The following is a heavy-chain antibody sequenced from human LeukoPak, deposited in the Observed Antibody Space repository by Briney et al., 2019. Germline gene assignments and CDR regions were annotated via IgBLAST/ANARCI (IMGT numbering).Heavy chain of an antibody. Sequence: SETLSLTCTVSGGSISSSSYYWGWIRQPPGTGLEWIGSIYYSGSTYYNPSLKSRVTISVDTSKNQFSLKLSSVTAADTAVYYCARVSGGSYFFVGYYYMDVWGKGTTVTVSS. V-gene: IGHV4-39*07. D-gene: IGHD1-26*01. CDR2: IYYSGST. J-gene: IGHJ6*03. CDR1: GGSISSSSYY. CDR3: ARVSGGSYFFVGYYYMDV.